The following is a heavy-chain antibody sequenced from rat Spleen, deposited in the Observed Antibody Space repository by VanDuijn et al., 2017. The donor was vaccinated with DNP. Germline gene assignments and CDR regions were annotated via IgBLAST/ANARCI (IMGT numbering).Heavy chain of an antibody. V-gene: IGHV5-31*01. J-gene: IGHJ2*01. CDR3: ARWITKAHLDY. D-gene: IGHD1-12*01. CDR1: GFTFSNYW. Sequence: EVQLVESGGGLVQPGRSLKLSCAASGFTFSNYWMTWIRQVPGRGLEWIASITTSGGGAYYSDSVKGRFTISRDDTQNMLYLQMNTLTPEDTATYYCARWITKAHLDYWGQGVMVTVSS. CDR2: ITTSGGGA.